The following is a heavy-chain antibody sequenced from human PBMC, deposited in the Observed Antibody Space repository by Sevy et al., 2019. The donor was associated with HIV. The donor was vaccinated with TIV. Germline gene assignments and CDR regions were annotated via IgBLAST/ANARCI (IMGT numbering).Heavy chain of an antibody. V-gene: IGHV3-48*02. CDR2: ISSSSDII. Sequence: GGSLRLSCVASGFTFSSYWMTWVRQAPGKGLEWVSYISSSSDIIYYADSVKGRFTISRDNARNSLYLQMNSLRDEDTAVYYCARTIAAAETFDYWGQGALVTVSS. J-gene: IGHJ4*02. CDR1: GFTFSSYW. CDR3: ARTIAAAETFDY. D-gene: IGHD6-25*01.